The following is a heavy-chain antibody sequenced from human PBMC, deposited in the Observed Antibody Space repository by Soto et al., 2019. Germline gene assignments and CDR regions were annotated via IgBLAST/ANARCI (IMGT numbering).Heavy chain of an antibody. J-gene: IGHJ4*02. V-gene: IGHV3-30*18. CDR3: EKDAEGIAAAGPDF. D-gene: IGHD6-13*01. CDR2: ISYDGSNK. Sequence: PGGSLRLSCAASGFTFSSYGMHWVRQAPGKGLEWVAVISYDGSNKYYADSVKGRFTISRDNSKNTLYLQMNSLRAEDTAVYYCEKDAEGIAAAGPDFWGQGTLVTVSS. CDR1: GFTFSSYG.